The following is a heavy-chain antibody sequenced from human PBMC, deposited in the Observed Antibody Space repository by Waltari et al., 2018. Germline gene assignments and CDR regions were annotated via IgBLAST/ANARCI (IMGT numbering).Heavy chain of an antibody. D-gene: IGHD1-1*01. CDR3: ARQDRVEGSHMGIDT. CDR1: GFDFTKYW. J-gene: IGHJ4*02. Sequence: EVQLGQSGPEVKKPGESLTISCETSGFDFTKYWVAWVRQMPGKGLGGMGMFYPGDSATRYGPSFRGQVIFSVDKSTNTTFLQWTKLRTSDTAVYYCARQDRVEGSHMGIDTWGPGAQVIVSA. V-gene: IGHV5-51*01. CDR2: FYPGDSAT.